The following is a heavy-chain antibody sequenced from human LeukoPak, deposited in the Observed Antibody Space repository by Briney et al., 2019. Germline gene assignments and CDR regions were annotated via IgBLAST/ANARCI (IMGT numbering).Heavy chain of an antibody. CDR3: ATLYSSSSDY. D-gene: IGHD6-13*01. CDR1: GFTFSSYG. V-gene: IGHV3-30*02. CDR2: IRYDGSNK. J-gene: IGHJ4*02. Sequence: GGSLRLSCAASGFTFSSYGMHWVRQAPGKGLEWVAFIRYDGSNKYYADSVKGRFTISRDNSKNTLYLQMNSLRAEDTAVYYCATLYSSSSDYWGQGTLVTVSS.